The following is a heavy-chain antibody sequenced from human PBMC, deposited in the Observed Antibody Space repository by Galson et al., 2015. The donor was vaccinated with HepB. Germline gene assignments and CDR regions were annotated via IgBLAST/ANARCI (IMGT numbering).Heavy chain of an antibody. D-gene: IGHD2-15*01. CDR1: GFTFSSYA. Sequence: SLRLSCAASGFTFSSYAMHWVRQAPGKGLEWVAVISFDGSSKSYADSVKGRFTISRDNSKNTLYLQMNGLRGEDTAVYSCAREAAPGFHYFDYWGQGTLVTVSS. J-gene: IGHJ4*02. CDR2: ISFDGSSK. CDR3: AREAAPGFHYFDY. V-gene: IGHV3-30-3*01.